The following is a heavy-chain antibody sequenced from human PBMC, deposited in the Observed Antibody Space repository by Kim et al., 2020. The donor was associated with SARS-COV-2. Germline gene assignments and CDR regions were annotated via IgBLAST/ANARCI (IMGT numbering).Heavy chain of an antibody. Sequence: ADSVKGRFTISRDNSKNTLYLQMNSLRAEDTAVYYCAKDGRVSSGHYFDYWGQGTLVTVSS. J-gene: IGHJ4*02. V-gene: IGHV3-30*02. D-gene: IGHD6-19*01. CDR3: AKDGRVSSGHYFDY.